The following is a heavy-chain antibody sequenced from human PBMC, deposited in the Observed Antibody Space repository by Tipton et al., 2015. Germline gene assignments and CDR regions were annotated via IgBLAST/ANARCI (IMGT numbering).Heavy chain of an antibody. CDR2: INHSGST. J-gene: IGHJ4*02. D-gene: IGHD3-10*01. Sequence: TLSLTCGVYGESFSAFYWNWIRQPPGGGLEWIGEINHSGSTTHNPSLKSRATISIDTSKNQFSLKLTSVTAADTAVYYCARRAPRGADYYGSGSYPEGVDYWGQGTLVTVSS. CDR1: GESFSAFY. V-gene: IGHV4-34*04. CDR3: ARRAPRGADYYGSGSYPEGVDY.